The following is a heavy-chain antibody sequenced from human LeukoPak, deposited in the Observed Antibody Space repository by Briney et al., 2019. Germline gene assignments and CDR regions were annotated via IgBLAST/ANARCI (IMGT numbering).Heavy chain of an antibody. Sequence: SQTLSLTCAISGDSVSSNSAAWNWIRQSPWRGLEWLGRTYYRSKWYNDYAVSVKSRITINPDTSKNQFSLQLSSVTAADTAVYYCARAGAAAGRASWFDPWGQGTLVTVSS. D-gene: IGHD6-13*01. CDR2: TYYRSKWYN. CDR1: GDSVSSNSAA. CDR3: ARAGAAAGRASWFDP. V-gene: IGHV6-1*01. J-gene: IGHJ5*02.